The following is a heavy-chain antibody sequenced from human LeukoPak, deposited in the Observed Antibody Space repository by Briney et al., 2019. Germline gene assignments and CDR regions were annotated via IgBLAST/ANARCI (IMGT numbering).Heavy chain of an antibody. V-gene: IGHV4-59*01. Sequence: SETLSLTCTVPGGSISSYYWSWIRQPPGKGLEWIGYIYYSGSTNYNPSLKSRVTISVDTSKNQFSLKLSSVTAAGTAVYYCARASGGYSYGPYYYYYYYMDVWGKGTTVTVSS. CDR1: GGSISSYY. J-gene: IGHJ6*03. D-gene: IGHD5-18*01. CDR2: IYYSGST. CDR3: ARASGGYSYGPYYYYYYYMDV.